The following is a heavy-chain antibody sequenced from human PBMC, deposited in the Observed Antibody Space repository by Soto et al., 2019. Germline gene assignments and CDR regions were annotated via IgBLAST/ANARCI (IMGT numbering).Heavy chain of an antibody. D-gene: IGHD6-6*01. J-gene: IGHJ4*02. CDR1: GLTFSSYW. Sequence: PGGSLRLSCAASGLTFSSYWMHWVRQAPGKGLVWVSRINSDGSSTTYADSVKGRFTISRDNAKNTLYLQMNSLRAEDTAVYYCAREYSSSRYFDYWGQGTLVTVSS. V-gene: IGHV3-74*01. CDR3: AREYSSSRYFDY. CDR2: INSDGSST.